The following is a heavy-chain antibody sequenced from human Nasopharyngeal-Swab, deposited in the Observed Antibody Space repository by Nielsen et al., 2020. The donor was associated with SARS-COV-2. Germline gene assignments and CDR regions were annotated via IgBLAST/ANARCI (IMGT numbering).Heavy chain of an antibody. CDR2: IIPIFGTA. J-gene: IGHJ4*02. V-gene: IGHV1-69*01. Sequence: SVKVSCKASGGTFRSYAISWVRQAPGQGLEWMGGIIPIFGTANYAQKFQGRVTITADESTSTAYMELSSLRSEDTAVYYCARDLYSGYDLNYWGQGTLVTVSS. D-gene: IGHD5-12*01. CDR3: ARDLYSGYDLNY. CDR1: GGTFRSYA.